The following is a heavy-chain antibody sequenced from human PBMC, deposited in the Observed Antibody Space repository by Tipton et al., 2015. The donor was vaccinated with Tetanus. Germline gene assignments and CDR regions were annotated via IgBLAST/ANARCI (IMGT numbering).Heavy chain of an antibody. D-gene: IGHD6-19*01. J-gene: IGHJ5*02. CDR1: GGSISRGDYS. Sequence: TLSLTCVVSGGSISRGDYSWSWIRQPPGKGLKWIGDISHSGSTYSNPSLKSRVTISVDRSKNQFTLKLTPVTAADSAVYYCARAPGIAVRETEDNWFDPWGQGTLVTVSS. V-gene: IGHV4-30-2*01. CDR3: ARAPGIAVRETEDNWFDP. CDR2: ISHSGST.